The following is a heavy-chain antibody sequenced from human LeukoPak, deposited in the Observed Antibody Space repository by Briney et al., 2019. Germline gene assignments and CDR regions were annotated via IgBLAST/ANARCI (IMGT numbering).Heavy chain of an antibody. CDR1: GGSISSGDYY. CDR2: IYYSGST. Sequence: SQTLSLTCTVSGGSISSGDYYWSWLRQPPGTGLDWLGYIYYSGSTYYNPSLKSRVTISVDTSKNQFSLKLSSVTAADTAVYYCARDQGLYCSGGSCSLRNWFDPWGQGTLVTVSS. D-gene: IGHD2-15*01. V-gene: IGHV4-30-4*08. CDR3: ARDQGLYCSGGSCSLRNWFDP. J-gene: IGHJ5*02.